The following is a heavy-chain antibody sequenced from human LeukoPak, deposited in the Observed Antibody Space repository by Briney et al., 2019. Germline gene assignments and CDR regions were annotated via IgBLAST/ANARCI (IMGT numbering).Heavy chain of an antibody. V-gene: IGHV1-2*02. CDR3: ARDRAAAAVYYYYYYMDV. Sequence: ASVKVSCKASGYTFTGYYMHWVRQAPGQGLEWMGWINPNSGGTNYAQKFQGRVTMTRDTSISTAYMELSRLRSDDTAVYYCARDRAAAAVYYYYYYMDVWGKGTTVTISS. CDR2: INPNSGGT. D-gene: IGHD6-13*01. J-gene: IGHJ6*03. CDR1: GYTFTGYY.